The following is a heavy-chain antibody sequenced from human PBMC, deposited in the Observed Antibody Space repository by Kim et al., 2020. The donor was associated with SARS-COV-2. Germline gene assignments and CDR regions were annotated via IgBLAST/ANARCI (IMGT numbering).Heavy chain of an antibody. CDR3: ARGGQYSTSSLDY. Sequence: YAGSVEGRFTISRDNAKNTLYLQMNSLRAEDTAIYYCARGGQYSTSSLDYWGQGTLVTVSS. V-gene: IGHV3-74*01. D-gene: IGHD6-6*01. J-gene: IGHJ4*02.